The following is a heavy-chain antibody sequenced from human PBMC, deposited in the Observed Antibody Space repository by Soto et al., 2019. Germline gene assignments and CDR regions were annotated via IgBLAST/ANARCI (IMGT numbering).Heavy chain of an antibody. J-gene: IGHJ6*03. CDR3: TRDVVWSGYPTYYYYMDV. CDR2: IRSKAYGGTT. CDR1: GFTFGDYA. Sequence: GGSLRLSCTASGFTFGDYAMSWFRQAPGKGLEWVGFIRSKAYGGTTEYAASVKGRFTISRDDSKSIAYLQMNSLKTEDTAVYYCTRDVVWSGYPTYYYYMDVWGKGTTVTVSS. D-gene: IGHD3-3*01. V-gene: IGHV3-49*03.